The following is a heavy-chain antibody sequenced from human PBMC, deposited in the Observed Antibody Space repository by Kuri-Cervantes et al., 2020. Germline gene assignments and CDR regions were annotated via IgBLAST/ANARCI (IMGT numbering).Heavy chain of an antibody. CDR1: GGSISSTSYY. CDR3: ARGLYNSGWYHFDY. J-gene: IGHJ4*02. CDR2: IYYSGST. D-gene: IGHD6-19*01. Sequence: SETLSLTCTVSGGSISSTSYYWGWIRQSPGKGLEWIGSIYYSGSTFHNPSLRSRVTISVDTSKNQFSLKLSSVTAADTAVYYCARGLYNSGWYHFDYWGQGTLVTVSS. V-gene: IGHV4-39*01.